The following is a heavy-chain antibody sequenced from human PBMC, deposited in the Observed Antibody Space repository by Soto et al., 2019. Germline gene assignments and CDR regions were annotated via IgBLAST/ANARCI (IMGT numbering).Heavy chain of an antibody. Sequence: EVQLLESGGGLVQPGGSLRLSCAASGFTFSSYPMSWVRQAPGTGLEWVSGVSNSGGGSTYYADSVKGRFAISRDDSKNTLYLQMNSLRAEDTAVYYCAKGTLYDFRGQGTLVTVSS. D-gene: IGHD2-2*02. V-gene: IGHV3-23*01. CDR1: GFTFSSYP. J-gene: IGHJ4*02. CDR3: AKGTLYDF. CDR2: VSNSGGGST.